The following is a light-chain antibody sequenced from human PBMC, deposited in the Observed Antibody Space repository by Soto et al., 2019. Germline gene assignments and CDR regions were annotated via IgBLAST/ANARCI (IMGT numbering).Light chain of an antibody. Sequence: DIQMTQSPSSVSASVGDRFTITCRASQGISNWLAWYQQQPGKAPKLLIYAASSLQSGVPSRFSGGGSGTHFTLIISSLQPEDFATYYCQQTNTFLPLTFGGGTKVEIK. CDR3: QQTNTFLPLT. J-gene: IGKJ4*01. CDR2: AAS. CDR1: QGISNW. V-gene: IGKV1-12*01.